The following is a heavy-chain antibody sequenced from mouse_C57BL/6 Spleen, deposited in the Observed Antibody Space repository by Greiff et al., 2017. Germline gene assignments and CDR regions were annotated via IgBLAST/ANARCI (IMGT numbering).Heavy chain of an antibody. Sequence: QVQLQQPGAELVRPGSSVKLSCKASGYTFTSYWMHWVKQRPIQGLEWIGNIDPSDSEAHYNQKFKDKATLTVDKSSSTASMQLSSLTSEDSAVYYCARGITTVADYWGQGTTLTVSS. CDR3: ARGITTVADY. CDR2: IDPSDSEA. J-gene: IGHJ2*01. V-gene: IGHV1-52*01. CDR1: GYTFTSYW. D-gene: IGHD1-1*01.